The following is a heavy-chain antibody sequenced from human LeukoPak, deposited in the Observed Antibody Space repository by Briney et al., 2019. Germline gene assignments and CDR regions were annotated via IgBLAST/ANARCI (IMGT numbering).Heavy chain of an antibody. CDR3: ARGASSNWFDP. V-gene: IGHV1-2*02. CDR2: INLNSGVT. Sequence: GASVKVSCKASGYTFTGYYMHWVRQAPGQGLEWMGWINLNSGVTDYAQKFQGRDTMTRDTSISTAYMEVSSLRSDDTAVYYCARGASSNWFDPWGQGTLVTVSS. CDR1: GYTFTGYY. D-gene: IGHD1-26*01. J-gene: IGHJ5*02.